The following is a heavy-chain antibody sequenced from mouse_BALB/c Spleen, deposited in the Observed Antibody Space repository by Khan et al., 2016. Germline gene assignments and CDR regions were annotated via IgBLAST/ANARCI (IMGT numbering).Heavy chain of an antibody. J-gene: IGHJ2*01. D-gene: IGHD2-12*01. CDR2: ISYSDST. Sequence: EVQLVESGPGLVKPSQSLSLTCTVTGYSITSDYAWNWIRQFPGNKLEWMGSISYSDSTNYNPSLKSRISITRDTSKNQFFLQLKSVTIEDTATYYCARWTRRGLDYWGQGTTLTVSS. V-gene: IGHV3-2*02. CDR1: GYSITSDYA. CDR3: ARWTRRGLDY.